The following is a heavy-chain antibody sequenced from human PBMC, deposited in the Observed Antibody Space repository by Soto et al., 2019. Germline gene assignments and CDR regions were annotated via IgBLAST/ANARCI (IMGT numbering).Heavy chain of an antibody. CDR3: ARDRAGSGN. V-gene: IGHV3-33*01. CDR1: GVTFSSYG. CDR2: IWYDGSNK. Sequence: GGSLRLACAASGVTFSSYGMHWACKDPGKGLEWVAVIWYDGSNKYYADSVKGRFTISRDNSKNTLYLQMNGLRAEDTAVYYCARDRAGSGNWGQGTLVTVSS. J-gene: IGHJ4*02. D-gene: IGHD6-13*01.